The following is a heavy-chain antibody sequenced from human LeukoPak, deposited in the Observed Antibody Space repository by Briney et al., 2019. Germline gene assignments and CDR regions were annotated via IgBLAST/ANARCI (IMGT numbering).Heavy chain of an antibody. Sequence: GGSLRLSCAASGFTFSSYAMHWVRQAPGKGLEWVAVISYDGSNKYYADSVKGRFTISRDNSKNTLYLQMNSLRAEDTAVYYCARDLTTVTNTLGFDYWGQGTLVTVSS. J-gene: IGHJ4*02. V-gene: IGHV3-30-3*01. CDR3: ARDLTTVTNTLGFDY. CDR2: ISYDGSNK. D-gene: IGHD4-17*01. CDR1: GFTFSSYA.